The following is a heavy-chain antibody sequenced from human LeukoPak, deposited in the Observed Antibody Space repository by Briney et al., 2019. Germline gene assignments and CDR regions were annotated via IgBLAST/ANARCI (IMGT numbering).Heavy chain of an antibody. CDR2: FYSGGST. D-gene: IGHD2-21*01. V-gene: IGHV3-53*01. CDR1: GFTVSNNY. CDR3: VRNSGELGA. J-gene: IGHJ5*02. Sequence: PGGPLRLSCAASGFTVSNNYMSWVRRAAGKGLEWVALFYSGGSTYYADSVKGRFTISRDNSKNTLHLQMNSLRAEDTAVYYCVRNSGELGAWGQGTLVTVSS.